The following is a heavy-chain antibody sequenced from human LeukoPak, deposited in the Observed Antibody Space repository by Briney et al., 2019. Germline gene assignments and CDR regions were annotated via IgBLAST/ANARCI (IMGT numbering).Heavy chain of an antibody. D-gene: IGHD5-24*01. J-gene: IGHJ4*02. V-gene: IGHV3-23*01. CDR3: ARTEDGYNRYYFDY. CDR2: ISGSGGST. Sequence: GGSLRLSCAASGFTFSSYAMYWVRQAPGKGLEWVSGISGSGGSTYYADSVKGRFTISRDNSKNTLYLEMNSLRAEDTAVYYCARTEDGYNRYYFDYWGQGTLVTVSS. CDR1: GFTFSSYA.